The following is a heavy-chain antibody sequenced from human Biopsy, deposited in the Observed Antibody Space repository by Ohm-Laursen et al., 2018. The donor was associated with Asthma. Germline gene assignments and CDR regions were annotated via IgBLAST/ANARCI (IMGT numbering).Heavy chain of an antibody. Sequence: SLRLSCAASGFAFSNYGMYWVRQAPGKGLEWVAVVSYDGGVAHYADSMKGRFTISRDNAKSTLYLQMNRLRTDDTAVYYCAKRRGYSDLTDFDHWGQGTLVTVSS. D-gene: IGHD3-3*01. V-gene: IGHV3-30*18. CDR2: VSYDGGVA. CDR1: GFAFSNYG. CDR3: AKRRGYSDLTDFDH. J-gene: IGHJ4*02.